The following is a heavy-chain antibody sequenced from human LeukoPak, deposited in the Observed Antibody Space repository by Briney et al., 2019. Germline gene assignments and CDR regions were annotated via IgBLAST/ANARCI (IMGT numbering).Heavy chain of an antibody. D-gene: IGHD3-22*01. CDR1: GGSISSGGYS. Sequence: PSQTLSLTCAVSGGSISSGGYSWSWIRQPPGKGLEWIGYIYHSGSTYYNPSLKSRVTISVDRSKNQFSLKLSSVTAADTAVYYCARGLPYYYDSSGYYLSSYYYYYGMDVWGQGTTVTVSS. CDR2: IYHSGST. J-gene: IGHJ6*02. CDR3: ARGLPYYYDSSGYYLSSYYYYYGMDV. V-gene: IGHV4-30-2*01.